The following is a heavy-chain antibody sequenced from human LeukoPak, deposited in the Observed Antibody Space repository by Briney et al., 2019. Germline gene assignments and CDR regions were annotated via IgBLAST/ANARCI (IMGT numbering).Heavy chain of an antibody. CDR1: GDSVSSNSAS. CDR3: ARNTPDFGTHQRFDP. D-gene: IGHD3-10*01. V-gene: IGHV6-1*01. J-gene: IGHJ5*02. Sequence: SQTLSLTCAISGDSVSSNSASWNWIRQSPSRGLEWLGRTYYRSKWYNDYAVSVRGRITINPDTSKNQFSLQLNSLTPEDTAVYYCARNTPDFGTHQRFDPWGQGTLVTVYS. CDR2: TYYRSKWYN.